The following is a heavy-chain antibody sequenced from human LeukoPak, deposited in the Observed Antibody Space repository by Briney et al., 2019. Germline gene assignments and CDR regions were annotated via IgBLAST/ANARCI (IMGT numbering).Heavy chain of an antibody. D-gene: IGHD3-10*01. CDR3: ASTAMVRGVINWFDP. CDR1: GGSISSYY. Sequence: SETLSLTCTVSGGSISSYYWSWIRQPPGKGLEWIGYIYYSGSTNYNPSLKSRVTISVDTSKNQFSLKLGSVTAADTAVYYCASTAMVRGVINWFDPWGQGTLVTVSS. V-gene: IGHV4-59*01. CDR2: IYYSGST. J-gene: IGHJ5*02.